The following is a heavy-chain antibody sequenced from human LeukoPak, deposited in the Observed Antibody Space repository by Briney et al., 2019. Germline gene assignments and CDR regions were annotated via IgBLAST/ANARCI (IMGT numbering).Heavy chain of an antibody. D-gene: IGHD3-22*01. V-gene: IGHV1-2*02. J-gene: IGHJ5*02. Sequence: ASVKVSCKASGYTFTGYYMHWVRQAPGQGLEWMGWINPNSGGTNYAQKFQGRVTMTRDTSISTAYMELSRLRSDDTAVYYCARYYDSRDNWFDPWGQGTLVTVSS. CDR1: GYTFTGYY. CDR2: INPNSGGT. CDR3: ARYYDSRDNWFDP.